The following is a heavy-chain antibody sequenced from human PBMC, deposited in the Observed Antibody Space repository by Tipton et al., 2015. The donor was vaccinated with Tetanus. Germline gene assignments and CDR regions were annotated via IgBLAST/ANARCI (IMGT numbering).Heavy chain of an antibody. CDR2: ISSGGRT. CDR3: ARGGDNLTFQRPTGRWFDP. CDR1: GGSINSGAYC. V-gene: IGHV4-31*11. Sequence: TLSLTCAISGGSINSGAYCWSWIRQHPGKGLESIGCISSGGRTFCNPSLTSRVSISVDRSKNQFSLKLTSVTAADTAIYYCARGGDNLTFQRPTGRWFDPWGHGTLVTVSS. D-gene: IGHD1-1*01. J-gene: IGHJ5*02.